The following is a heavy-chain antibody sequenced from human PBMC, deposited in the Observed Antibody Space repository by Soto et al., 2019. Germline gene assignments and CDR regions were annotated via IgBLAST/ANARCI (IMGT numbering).Heavy chain of an antibody. J-gene: IGHJ6*02. CDR3: AGDRRRITIFGAPVYGMDV. D-gene: IGHD3-3*01. V-gene: IGHV1-46*01. CDR2: INPSGGST. CDR1: GYTFTSYY. Sequence: ASVKVSCKASGYTFTSYYMHWVRQAPGQGLEWMGIINPSGGSTSYAQKFQGRVTMTRDTSTSTVYMELSSLRSEDTAVYYCAGDRRRITIFGAPVYGMDVWGQGTTVTVSS.